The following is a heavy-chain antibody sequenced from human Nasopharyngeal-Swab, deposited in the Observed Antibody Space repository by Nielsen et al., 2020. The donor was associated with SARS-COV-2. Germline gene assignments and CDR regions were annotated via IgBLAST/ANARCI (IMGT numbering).Heavy chain of an antibody. CDR3: ARGGKYYDFWSGPDY. J-gene: IGHJ4*02. V-gene: IGHV3-23*01. Sequence: GGSLRLSCTASGFTFNNYAMSWVRQAPGKGLEWVSSISGSGGNTYYADSVKGRFTISRDNAKNTLYLQMNSLRAEDTAVYYCARGGKYYDFWSGPDYWGQGTLVTVSS. CDR2: ISGSGGNT. D-gene: IGHD3-3*01. CDR1: GFTFNNYA.